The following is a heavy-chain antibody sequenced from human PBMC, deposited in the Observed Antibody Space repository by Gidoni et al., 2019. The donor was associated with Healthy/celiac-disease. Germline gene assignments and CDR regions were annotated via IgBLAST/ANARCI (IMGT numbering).Heavy chain of an antibody. CDR1: GFTFSSYW. J-gene: IGHJ3*02. D-gene: IGHD6-13*01. Sequence: EVQLVESGGGLVQPGGSLRLSCAASGFTFSSYWMSWARQAPGKGLEWVANIKQDGSEKYYVDSVKGRFTISRDSAKNSLYLQMNSLRAEDTAVYYCARGPIAAAGFDAFDIWGQGTMVTVSS. V-gene: IGHV3-7*03. CDR2: IKQDGSEK. CDR3: ARGPIAAAGFDAFDI.